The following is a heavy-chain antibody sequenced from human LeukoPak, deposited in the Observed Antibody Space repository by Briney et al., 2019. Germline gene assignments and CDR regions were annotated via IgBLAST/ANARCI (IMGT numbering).Heavy chain of an antibody. Sequence: ASVKVSCKASGYTFSNFDINWVRQATGQGLEWMGWMNPNSGNTGYAQKFQGRITMTRDTSITTAYMELSSLTSEDSAIYFCATYSGSTGRGVDPWGQGTLVTVSS. CDR2: MNPNSGNT. V-gene: IGHV1-8*01. J-gene: IGHJ5*02. D-gene: IGHD1-14*01. CDR1: GYTFSNFD. CDR3: ATYSGSTGRGVDP.